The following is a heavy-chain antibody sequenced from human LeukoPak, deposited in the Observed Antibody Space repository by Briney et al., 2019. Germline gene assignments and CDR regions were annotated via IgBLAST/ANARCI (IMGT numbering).Heavy chain of an antibody. CDR2: ISSDGGGK. CDR3: AGSVYSQPDQ. J-gene: IGHJ4*02. CDR1: GFTFSSYP. V-gene: IGHV3-30*14. Sequence: HPGGSLRLSCAASGFTFSSYPMYWVRQAPGVGLEWVAVISSDGGGKYYADSVKGRFTISGDPSKSTLHLQMNSLRFEDTALYFFAGSVYSQPDQWGQGTQVAVSS. D-gene: IGHD4-11*01.